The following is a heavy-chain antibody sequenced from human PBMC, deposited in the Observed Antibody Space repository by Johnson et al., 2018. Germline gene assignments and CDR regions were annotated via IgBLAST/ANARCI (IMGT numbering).Heavy chain of an antibody. CDR1: GYTFTSYD. Sequence: QVQLVESGAEVKKPGASVKVSCKASGYTFTSYDINWVRQATGQGLEWMGWMNPNSGNTGYAQKFQGRVTMTRNTSISTAYMGLSSLRSEDTAVYYCARDRDSYGLDYYGMDVWGQGTTVTVSS. D-gene: IGHD5-18*01. CDR3: ARDRDSYGLDYYGMDV. J-gene: IGHJ6*02. V-gene: IGHV1-8*01. CDR2: MNPNSGNT.